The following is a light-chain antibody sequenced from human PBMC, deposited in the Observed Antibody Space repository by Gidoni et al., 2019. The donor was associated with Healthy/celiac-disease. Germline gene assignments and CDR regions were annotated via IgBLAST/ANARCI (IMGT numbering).Light chain of an antibody. CDR1: SLRSYY. V-gene: IGLV3-19*01. CDR2: GKN. Sequence: SSELTQDPAVSVALGQTVRITCQGDSLRSYYASWYQQKPGQTPVPVIYGKNNRPSGIPDRVSGSSSGNTASLTITGAQAEDEADYYCNSRDSSGNHLVFGGGTKLTVL. CDR3: NSRDSSGNHLV. J-gene: IGLJ2*01.